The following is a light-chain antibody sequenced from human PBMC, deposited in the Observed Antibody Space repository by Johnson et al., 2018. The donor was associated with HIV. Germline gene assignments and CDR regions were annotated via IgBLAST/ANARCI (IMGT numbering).Light chain of an antibody. CDR2: DNN. V-gene: IGLV1-51*01. CDR1: SSNIEDNY. J-gene: IGLJ1*01. Sequence: QSVLTQPPSVSAASGQKVDISCSGGSSNIEDNYVSWYQQLPHTAPRLLISDNNKRPSGIPDRFSGSKSGASATLDITGLQTGDEADYYCGTWDTSMSARGVFGTGTTITVL. CDR3: GTWDTSMSARGV.